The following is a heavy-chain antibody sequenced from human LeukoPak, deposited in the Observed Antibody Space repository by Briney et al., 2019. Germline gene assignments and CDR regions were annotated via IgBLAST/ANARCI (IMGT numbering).Heavy chain of an antibody. Sequence: SVNVSCKASGGTFSSYAISWVRQAPGQGLEWMGGIIPIFGTANYAQKFQGRVTITADESTSTAYMELSSLRSEDTAVYYCAREIAKEYYFDYWGQGTLVTVSS. CDR3: AREIAKEYYFDY. CDR1: GGTFSSYA. J-gene: IGHJ4*02. CDR2: IIPIFGTA. D-gene: IGHD2-21*01. V-gene: IGHV1-69*13.